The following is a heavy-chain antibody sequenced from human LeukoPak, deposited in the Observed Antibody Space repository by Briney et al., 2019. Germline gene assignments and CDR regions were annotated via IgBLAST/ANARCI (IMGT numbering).Heavy chain of an antibody. Sequence: ASVKVSCKASGYTFTTYDITWVRQAAGQGLEWMGWMNPNSGNTGYAQKFQGRVTMTRNTSITTAYMELSSLTSDDTAVYYCARGDFWSGYYTFDYWGQGTLVTVSS. CDR3: ARGDFWSGYYTFDY. D-gene: IGHD3-3*01. J-gene: IGHJ4*02. CDR2: MNPNSGNT. CDR1: GYTFTTYD. V-gene: IGHV1-8*01.